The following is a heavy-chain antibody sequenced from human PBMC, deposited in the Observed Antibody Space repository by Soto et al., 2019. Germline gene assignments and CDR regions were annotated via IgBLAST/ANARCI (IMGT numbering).Heavy chain of an antibody. CDR1: GFTFSSYA. CDR2: ISYDGSNK. Sequence: GGSLRLSCAASGFTFSSYAMHWVRQAPGKGLEWVAVISYDGSNKYYADSVKGRFTISRDNSKNTLYLQMNSLRAEDTAVYYCARDPPNYDILTGYYIGVYGMDVWGQGTTVTVSS. CDR3: ARDPPNYDILTGYYIGVYGMDV. J-gene: IGHJ6*02. D-gene: IGHD3-9*01. V-gene: IGHV3-30-3*01.